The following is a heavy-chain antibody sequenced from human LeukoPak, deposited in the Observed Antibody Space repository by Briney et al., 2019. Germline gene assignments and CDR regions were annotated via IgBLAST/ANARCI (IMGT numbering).Heavy chain of an antibody. CDR1: GGSISSYY. V-gene: IGHV4-4*09. D-gene: IGHD3-10*01. Sequence: SETLSLTCTVSGGSISSYYWSWIRQPPGKGLEWIGYIYTSGSNNYNPTLQSRVTISVDPSKNQFSLKLSSVTAADTAVYYCARVLGARGCYGIDVWGQGTRVSVSS. J-gene: IGHJ6*01. CDR2: IYTSGSN. CDR3: ARVLGARGCYGIDV.